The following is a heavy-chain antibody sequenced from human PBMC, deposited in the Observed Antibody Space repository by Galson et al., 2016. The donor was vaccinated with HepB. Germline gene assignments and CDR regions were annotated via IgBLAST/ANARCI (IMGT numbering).Heavy chain of an antibody. CDR2: IQPGDSRT. CDR3: ARRAAAVGTRYGLDV. V-gene: IGHV5-51*01. J-gene: IGHJ6*01. CDR1: GFSFTTYW. Sequence: QSGAEVKKPGESLQISCQGSGFSFTTYWIAWVRQMPDKGLQWLGSIQPGDSRTQYSPSFQGQVTFSVDKSINTAYLHWSSLKASDTAMYYRARRAAAVGTRYGLDVWGQGTMVTVSS. D-gene: IGHD6-13*01.